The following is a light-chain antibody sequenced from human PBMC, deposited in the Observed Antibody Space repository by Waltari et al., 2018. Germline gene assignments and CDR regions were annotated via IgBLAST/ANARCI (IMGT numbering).Light chain of an antibody. J-gene: IGKJ1*01. CDR2: KAS. Sequence: DIQMTQSPSSLSASVVDTVTITCQASQGIGNNLNWYQQKPGKAPKLLIYKASSLQSGIPSRFSGSGSGTDFTLTISSLQPEDFATYYCQQDYSYPWTFGQGTKVEIK. CDR3: QQDYSYPWT. V-gene: IGKV1-16*01. CDR1: QGIGNN.